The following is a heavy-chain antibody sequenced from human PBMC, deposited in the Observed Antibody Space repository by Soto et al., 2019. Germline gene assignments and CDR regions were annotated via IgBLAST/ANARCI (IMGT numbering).Heavy chain of an antibody. CDR1: GFTFSSYW. J-gene: IGHJ4*02. D-gene: IGHD3-9*01. V-gene: IGHV3-74*01. CDR3: ASGIVLRYFDWLPEASDY. CDR2: INSDGSST. Sequence: GSLRLSCAASGFTFSSYWMHWVRQAPGKGLVWVSRINSDGSSTSYADSVKGRFTISRDNAKNTLYLQMNSLRAEDTAVYYCASGIVLRYFDWLPEASDYWGQGTLVTVSS.